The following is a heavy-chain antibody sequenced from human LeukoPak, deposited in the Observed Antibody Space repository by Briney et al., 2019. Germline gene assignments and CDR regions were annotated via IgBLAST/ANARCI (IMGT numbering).Heavy chain of an antibody. D-gene: IGHD3-22*01. V-gene: IGHV4-39*02. CDR1: GGSISSSSYY. J-gene: IGHJ4*02. CDR2: IYYSGST. CDR3: ARDHRETYYYDSSGYYSDY. Sequence: SETLSLTCTVSGGSISSSSYYWGWIRQPPGKGLEWIGSIYYSGSTYYNPSLKSRVTISVDTSKNQFSLKLSSVTAADTAVYYCARDHRETYYYDSSGYYSDYWGQGTLVTVSS.